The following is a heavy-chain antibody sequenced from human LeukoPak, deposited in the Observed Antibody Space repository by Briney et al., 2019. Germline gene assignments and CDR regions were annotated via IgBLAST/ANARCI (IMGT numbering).Heavy chain of an antibody. CDR1: GFTFSSYW. D-gene: IGHD6-19*01. Sequence: GGPLRLSCAASGFTFSSYWMSWVRQAPGKGLEWVANIKQDGSEKYYVDSLKGRFTISRDNAKNLLYLQMNSLTAEDTAIYYCARSLRVAVAASYWGQGTLVTVSS. CDR2: IKQDGSEK. V-gene: IGHV3-7*01. CDR3: ARSLRVAVAASY. J-gene: IGHJ4*02.